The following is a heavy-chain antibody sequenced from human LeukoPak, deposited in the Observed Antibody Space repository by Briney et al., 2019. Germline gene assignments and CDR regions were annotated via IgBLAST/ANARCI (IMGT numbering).Heavy chain of an antibody. J-gene: IGHJ3*02. CDR3: ARDLLQSSSWPNDAFDI. V-gene: IGHV3-30*02. CDR1: GFTFSSYV. CDR2: IRYDGSYK. D-gene: IGHD6-13*01. Sequence: PGGSLRLSCAASGFTFSSYVMHWVRQAPGKGLEWVAFIRYDGSYKYYADSVKGRFTISRDNSKNTLYLQMNSLRAEDTAVYYCARDLLQSSSWPNDAFDIWGQGTMVTVSS.